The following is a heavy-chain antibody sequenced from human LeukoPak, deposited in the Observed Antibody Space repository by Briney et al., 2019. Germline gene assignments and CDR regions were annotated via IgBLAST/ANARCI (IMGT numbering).Heavy chain of an antibody. D-gene: IGHD3-22*01. CDR2: INPSGGST. Sequence: ASVTVSCKASGYTFTSYYMHWVRQAPGQGLEWMGIINPSGGSTSYAQKFQGRVTMTRDTSTSTVYMELSSLRSEDTAVYYCAREVLVGSGYYLFDLWGRDTLVTVSS. J-gene: IGHJ2*01. CDR3: AREVLVGSGYYLFDL. V-gene: IGHV1-46*01. CDR1: GYTFTSYY.